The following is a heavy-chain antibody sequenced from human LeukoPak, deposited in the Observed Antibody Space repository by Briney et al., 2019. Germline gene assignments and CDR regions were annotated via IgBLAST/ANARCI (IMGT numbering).Heavy chain of an antibody. CDR1: GYTFTSYG. V-gene: IGHV1-18*01. D-gene: IGHD3-16*01. CDR3: ARDNDSRDPPHFDY. J-gene: IGHJ4*02. Sequence: ASVKVSCKASGYTFTSYGISWVRQAPGQGLEWMGWISAYNGNTNYAQKLQGRVTMTTDTSTSTAYMELRSLRSDDTAVYYCARDNDSRDPPHFDYWGQGTLVTVSS. CDR2: ISAYNGNT.